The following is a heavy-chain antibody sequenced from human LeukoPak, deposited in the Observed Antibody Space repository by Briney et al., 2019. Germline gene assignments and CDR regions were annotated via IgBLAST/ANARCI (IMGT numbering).Heavy chain of an antibody. V-gene: IGHV4-34*01. CDR1: GGSFSGYY. Sequence: SGTLSLTCAVYGGSFSGYYWSWIRQPPGKGLEWIGEINHSGSTNYNPSLKSRVTISVDTSKNQFSLKLSSVTAADTAVYYCARVLQQYYYYYMDVWGKGTTVTVSS. CDR3: ARVLQQYYYYYMDV. CDR2: INHSGST. D-gene: IGHD3-10*01. J-gene: IGHJ6*03.